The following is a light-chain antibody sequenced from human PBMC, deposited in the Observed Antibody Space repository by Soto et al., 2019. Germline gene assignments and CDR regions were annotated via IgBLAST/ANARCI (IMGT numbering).Light chain of an antibody. Sequence: EIVLTQSPGTLSLSPGERATLSCRASQSVSSSYLAWYQQKPGQAPRLLIYGASSRATGIPDRFSGSGSGTDFTLTLSRLEPEDFAVYYCQPYGSSRTFGQGTKVEIK. CDR1: QSVSSSY. CDR3: QPYGSSRT. CDR2: GAS. J-gene: IGKJ1*01. V-gene: IGKV3-20*01.